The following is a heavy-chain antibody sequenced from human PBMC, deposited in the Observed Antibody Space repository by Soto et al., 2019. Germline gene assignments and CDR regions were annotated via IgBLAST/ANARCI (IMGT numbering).Heavy chain of an antibody. CDR1: GGSISSYY. CDR3: ARALGYDGPPWHFDY. Sequence: SETLSLTCTVSGGSISSYYWSWIRQPPGKGLEWIGYIYYSGSTNYNPSLKSRVTISVDTSKNQFALKLSSVTAADTAVYYCARALGYDGPPWHFDYWGQGTLVTVSS. V-gene: IGHV4-59*01. D-gene: IGHD5-12*01. CDR2: IYYSGST. J-gene: IGHJ4*02.